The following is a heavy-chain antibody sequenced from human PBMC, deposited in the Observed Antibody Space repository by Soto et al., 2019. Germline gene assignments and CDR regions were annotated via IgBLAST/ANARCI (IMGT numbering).Heavy chain of an antibody. V-gene: IGHV4-39*01. CDR1: GGSISSSSYY. Sequence: SETLSLTCTVSGGSISSSSYYWGWIRQPPGKGLEWIGSIYYSGSTYYNPSLKSRVTISVDTSKNQFSLKLSSVTAADTAVYYCARAPSGGYYDHDAFDIWGQGTMVTVSS. D-gene: IGHD3-3*01. J-gene: IGHJ3*02. CDR3: ARAPSGGYYDHDAFDI. CDR2: IYYSGST.